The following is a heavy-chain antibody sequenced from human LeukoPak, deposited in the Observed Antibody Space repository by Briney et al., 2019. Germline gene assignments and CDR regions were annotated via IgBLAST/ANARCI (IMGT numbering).Heavy chain of an antibody. D-gene: IGHD4-17*01. V-gene: IGHV3-23*01. CDR1: GFTFSSYA. J-gene: IGHJ3*02. CDR3: AKDLTYGEYAGGDAFDS. Sequence: GGSLRLSCAASGFTFSSYAMSWVRQAPGKGLEWVSGISPNGVITYYADSVKGRFTISRDNSKGTVYLQMNSLRAEDTAVYYCAKDLTYGEYAGGDAFDSWGQGTMVTVSS. CDR2: ISPNGVIT.